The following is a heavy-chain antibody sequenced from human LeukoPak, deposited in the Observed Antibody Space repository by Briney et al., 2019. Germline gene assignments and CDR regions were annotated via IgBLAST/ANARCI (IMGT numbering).Heavy chain of an antibody. CDR1: GFTFSSYS. D-gene: IGHD3-22*01. V-gene: IGHV3-21*01. CDR3: ARDYYDSSGYPWSDP. Sequence: PGGSLRLSCAASGFTFSSYSMNWVRQAPGKGLEWVSSISSSSSYIYYADSVKGRFTISRDNAKNSLYLQMNSLRAEDTAVYYRARDYYDSSGYPWSDPWGQGTLVTVSS. J-gene: IGHJ5*02. CDR2: ISSSSSYI.